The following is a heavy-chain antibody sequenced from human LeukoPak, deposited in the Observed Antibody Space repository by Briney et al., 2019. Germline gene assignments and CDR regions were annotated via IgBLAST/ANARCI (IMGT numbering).Heavy chain of an antibody. V-gene: IGHV3-23*01. J-gene: IGHJ4*02. CDR3: AKQLGYCSDGSCYLPY. CDR1: GFTFTSYS. D-gene: IGHD2-15*01. CDR2: ISGGGGST. Sequence: GGSLRLSCAASGFTFTSYSMNWVRQAPGKGLEWVSTISGGGGSTYYADSVKGRFTISRDNSKSTLCLQINSLRAEDTAVYYCAKQLGYCSDGSCYLPYWGQGTLVTVSS.